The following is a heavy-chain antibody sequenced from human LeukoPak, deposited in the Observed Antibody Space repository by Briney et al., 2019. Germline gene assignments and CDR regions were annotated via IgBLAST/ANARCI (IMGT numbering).Heavy chain of an antibody. Sequence: GGSLRLSCAASGFTFSSYGMHWVRQAPGKGLEWVAVISYDGSNKYYADSVKGRFTISRDNPKNTLYLQMNSLRAEDTAVYYCAKSHHYADHYWGQGTLVTVSS. CDR1: GFTFSSYG. CDR2: ISYDGSNK. V-gene: IGHV3-30*18. J-gene: IGHJ4*02. D-gene: IGHD4-17*01. CDR3: AKSHHYADHY.